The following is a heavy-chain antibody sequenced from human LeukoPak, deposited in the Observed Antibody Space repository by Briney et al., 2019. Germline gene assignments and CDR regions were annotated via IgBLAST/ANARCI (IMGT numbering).Heavy chain of an antibody. CDR2: ISGNSRTI. V-gene: IGHV3-48*01. CDR3: VRDSGVAYSLDV. J-gene: IGHJ6*02. D-gene: IGHD3-3*01. Sequence: GGSLRLSCAASGFTLRNYNMDWVRQAPGKGLEWLSFISGNSRTIYYADSVKGRFTISRDNGKNSLYLQMNSLRAEDTAVYFCVRDSGVAYSLDVWGQGTTVTVSS. CDR1: GFTLRNYN.